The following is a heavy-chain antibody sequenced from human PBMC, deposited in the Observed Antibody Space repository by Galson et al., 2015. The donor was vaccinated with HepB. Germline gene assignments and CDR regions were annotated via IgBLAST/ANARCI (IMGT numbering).Heavy chain of an antibody. J-gene: IGHJ6*02. CDR3: ARAPRDYYDSSWYYGMDV. CDR2: ISYDGSNK. D-gene: IGHD3-22*01. V-gene: IGHV3-30-3*01. CDR1: GFTFSSYA. Sequence: SLRLSCAASGFTFSSYAVHWVRQAPGKGLEWVAVISYDGSNKYYADSVKGRFTISRDNSKNTLYLQMNSLRAEDTAVYYCARAPRDYYDSSWYYGMDVWGQGTTDTVSS.